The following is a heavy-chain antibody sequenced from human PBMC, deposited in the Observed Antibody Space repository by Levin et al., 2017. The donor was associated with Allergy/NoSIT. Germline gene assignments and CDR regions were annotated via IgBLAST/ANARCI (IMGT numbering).Heavy chain of an antibody. J-gene: IGHJ4*02. V-gene: IGHV3-23*01. D-gene: IGHD2-2*01. Sequence: AGGSLRLSCAASGFTFSSYAMSWVRQAPGKGLEWVSAISGNGRTTNYADSVKGRFTISRDNSKSTLFLQMNSLRNDDTAVYFCVREADCTSTSCYYFDSWGQGILVTVSS. CDR2: ISGNGRTT. CDR3: VREADCTSTSCYYFDS. CDR1: GFTFSSYA.